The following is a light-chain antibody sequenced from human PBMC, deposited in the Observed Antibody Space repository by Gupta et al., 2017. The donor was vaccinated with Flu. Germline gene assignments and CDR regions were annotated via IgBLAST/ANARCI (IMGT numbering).Light chain of an antibody. CDR2: LGS. Sequence: DIVMTQSPLSLPVTPGEPASISCRSSQSLLHSNGYNYLDWYLQKPGQSPQLLIYLGSNRASGVTDRFSGSGSGTDFTRQLSRVEAEDVGDYYCMQAGTFGQGTKVEIK. CDR1: QSLLHSNGYNY. J-gene: IGKJ1*01. V-gene: IGKV2-28*01. CDR3: MQAGT.